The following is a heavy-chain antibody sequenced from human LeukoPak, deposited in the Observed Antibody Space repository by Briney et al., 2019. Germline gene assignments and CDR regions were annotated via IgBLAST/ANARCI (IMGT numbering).Heavy chain of an antibody. J-gene: IGHJ1*01. Sequence: SETLSLTCSVSGGSISSYYWTWIRQPPGKGLEWIGYRYYSGSTTYTPSLKSRVTISVDTSKSQFSLKLISVTAADTAIYYCARVRGDFETDWGQGTLVTVSS. CDR1: GGSISSYY. D-gene: IGHD3-16*01. V-gene: IGHV4-59*01. CDR2: RYYSGST. CDR3: ARVRGDFETD.